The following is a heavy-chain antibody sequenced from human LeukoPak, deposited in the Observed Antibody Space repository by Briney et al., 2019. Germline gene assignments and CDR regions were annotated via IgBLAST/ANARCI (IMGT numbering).Heavy chain of an antibody. D-gene: IGHD6-13*01. CDR3: ARGGYTSSWYTDY. CDR1: GFTFSSYS. J-gene: IGHJ4*02. Sequence: GGSLRLSCAASGFTFSSYSMNWVRQAPGKGLVWISPINSDGSGTKYADSVKGRFTISRDNAKNTLYLQMNSLRAEDTAVYYCARGGYTSSWYTDYWGQGTLVTVSS. V-gene: IGHV3-74*03. CDR2: INSDGSGT.